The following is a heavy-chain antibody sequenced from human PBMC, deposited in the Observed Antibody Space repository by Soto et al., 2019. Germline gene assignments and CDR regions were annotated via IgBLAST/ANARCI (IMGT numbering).Heavy chain of an antibody. CDR1: GGSFGGYY. V-gene: IGHV4-34*01. Sequence: LETLSLTCAVYGGSFGGYYWSWIRQPPGKGLEWIGEINHSGSTNYNPSLKSRVNISVDTSNNLFSLKLSSVTAADTAVYYCARGRRAARRVFPWLDPWGQGTLVTVSS. CDR3: ARGRRAARRVFPWLDP. CDR2: INHSGST. J-gene: IGHJ5*02. D-gene: IGHD6-6*01.